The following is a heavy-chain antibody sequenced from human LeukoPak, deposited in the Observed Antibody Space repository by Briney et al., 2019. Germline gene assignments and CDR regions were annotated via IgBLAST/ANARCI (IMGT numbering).Heavy chain of an antibody. J-gene: IGHJ5*02. Sequence: GGSLRLSCAASGFTFDDYAMHWVRQAPGKGLEWVSGISWNSGSIGYADSVKGQFTISRDNAKNSLYLQMNSLRDEDTALYYCAKDDDYCSSTSCYGAGLDPWGQGTLVTVSS. CDR2: ISWNSGSI. CDR3: AKDDDYCSSTSCYGAGLDP. V-gene: IGHV3-9*01. D-gene: IGHD2-2*01. CDR1: GFTFDDYA.